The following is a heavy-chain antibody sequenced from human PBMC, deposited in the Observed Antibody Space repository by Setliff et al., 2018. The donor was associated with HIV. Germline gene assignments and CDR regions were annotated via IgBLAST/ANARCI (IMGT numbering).Heavy chain of an antibody. CDR2: IYTSGST. D-gene: IGHD4-17*01. V-gene: IGHV4-61*02. CDR3: ARDDYGALYGMDV. Sequence: SETLSLTCTVSGGSISSGSYYWSWIRQPAGKGLELIGRIYTSGSTNYNPSLKSRVTISVDTSKNQFSLKLSSVTAADTAVYYCARDDYGALYGMDVWGQGTTVTVSS. CDR1: GGSISSGSYY. J-gene: IGHJ6*02.